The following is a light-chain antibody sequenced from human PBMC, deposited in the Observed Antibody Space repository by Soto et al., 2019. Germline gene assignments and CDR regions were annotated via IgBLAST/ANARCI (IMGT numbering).Light chain of an antibody. J-gene: IGLJ2*01. Sequence: QSALTQPASVSGSPGQSITISCTGTSSDVGDHDFVSWYQQHPGKAPKLLIYEVSDRPSGVSDRFSGSKSGNTASLTISGLQAEDEADYYCISYTTSITDVIFGGGTKVTVL. CDR1: SSDVGDHDF. CDR3: ISYTTSITDVI. V-gene: IGLV2-14*01. CDR2: EVS.